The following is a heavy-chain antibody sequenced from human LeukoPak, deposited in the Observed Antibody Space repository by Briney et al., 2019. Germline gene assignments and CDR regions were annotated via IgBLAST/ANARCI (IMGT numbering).Heavy chain of an antibody. CDR3: ARDLRGYSGYDYY. D-gene: IGHD5-12*01. CDR2: IYSGGST. CDR1: GFTVSSNY. V-gene: IGHV3-53*01. J-gene: IGHJ4*02. Sequence: TGGSLRLSCAASGFTVSSNYMSWVRQAPGKGLEWVSVIYSGGSTYYADSVKGRFTISRDNSKNTLYLQMNSLRAEDTAVYYCARDLRGYSGYDYYWGQGTLVTVSS.